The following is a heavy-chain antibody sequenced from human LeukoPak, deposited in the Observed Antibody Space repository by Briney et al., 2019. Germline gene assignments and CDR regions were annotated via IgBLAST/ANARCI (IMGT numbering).Heavy chain of an antibody. D-gene: IGHD6-19*01. V-gene: IGHV1-46*01. CDR2: INPSGGST. CDR1: GYTFTSYY. J-gene: IGHJ4*02. CDR3: ARSHYSRGWEYFDY. Sequence: ASVKVSCKASGYTFTSYYVHWVRQAPGEGLEWMGIINPSGGSTIYAQKFQGRVTMTWDMSTSTVYMELSSLRSEDTAVYYCARSHYSRGWEYFDYWGQGTLVTVSS.